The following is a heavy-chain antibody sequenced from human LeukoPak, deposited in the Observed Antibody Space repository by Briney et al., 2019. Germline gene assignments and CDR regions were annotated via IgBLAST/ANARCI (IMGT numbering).Heavy chain of an antibody. D-gene: IGHD6-6*01. V-gene: IGHV1-2*02. J-gene: IGHJ4*02. CDR3: ARVIAARPGNYFDY. CDR2: INPNSGGT. CDR1: GYTFTGYY. Sequence: ASVKVSCKASGYTFTGYYMHWVRQAPGQGLEWMGWINPNSGGTNYAQKFQGRVTMTRDTSISTAYMELSRLRSDDTAVYYCARVIAARPGNYFDYWGQGTLVTVSS.